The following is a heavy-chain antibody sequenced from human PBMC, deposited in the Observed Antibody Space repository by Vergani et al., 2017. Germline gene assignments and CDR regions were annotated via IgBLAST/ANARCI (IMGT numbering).Heavy chain of an antibody. CDR1: GGSISSSSYY. CDR2: IYYSGST. V-gene: IGHV4-39*01. J-gene: IGHJ4*02. D-gene: IGHD6-19*01. Sequence: QLQLQESGPGLVQPSETLSLPCTVSGGSISSSSYYWGWIRQPPGKGLEWIGSIYYSGSTYYNPSLKSRVTISVDTSKNQCSLKLSSVTAADTAVYYCARSLGIAVAGDYWGQGTLVTVSS. CDR3: ARSLGIAVAGDY.